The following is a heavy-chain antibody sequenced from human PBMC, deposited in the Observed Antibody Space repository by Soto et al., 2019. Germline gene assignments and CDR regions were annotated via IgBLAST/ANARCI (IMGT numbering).Heavy chain of an antibody. CDR2: INAGNGNT. V-gene: IGHV1-3*01. Sequence: ASVKVSCKASGSTFTSYAMHWVRQAPGQRLEWMGWINAGNGNTKYSQKFQGRVTITRDTSASTAYMELSSLRSEDTAVYYCAASPYDFWSGYPGYGMDVWGQGTTVTVSS. J-gene: IGHJ6*02. CDR3: AASPYDFWSGYPGYGMDV. CDR1: GSTFTSYA. D-gene: IGHD3-3*01.